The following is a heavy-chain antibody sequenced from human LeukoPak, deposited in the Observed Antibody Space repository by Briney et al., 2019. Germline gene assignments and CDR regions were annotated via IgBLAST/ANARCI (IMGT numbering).Heavy chain of an antibody. Sequence: GGSLRLSCAASGFTFSSYGMHWVRQAPGKGLEWVSVIYSGGSTYYADSVKGRFTISRDNSKNTLYLQMNSLRAEDTAVYYCARTGNRYSSGWYNYWGQGTLVTVSS. V-gene: IGHV3-66*01. CDR3: ARTGNRYSSGWYNY. J-gene: IGHJ4*02. D-gene: IGHD6-19*01. CDR2: IYSGGST. CDR1: GFTFSSYG.